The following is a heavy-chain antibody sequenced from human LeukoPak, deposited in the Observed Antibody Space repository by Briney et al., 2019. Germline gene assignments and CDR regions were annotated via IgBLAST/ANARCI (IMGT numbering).Heavy chain of an antibody. CDR2: ISYDGSNK. Sequence: GGSLRLSCAASGFTFSSYGMHCVRQSPGKGLEWVAVISYDGSNKYYADSVKGRLTISRDNSKNTLYLQMNSLRAEDTAVYYCAKSQQLAEEFSGFDYWGQGALVTVSS. CDR3: AKSQQLAEEFSGFDY. J-gene: IGHJ4*02. D-gene: IGHD3-10*01. V-gene: IGHV3-30*18. CDR1: GFTFSSYG.